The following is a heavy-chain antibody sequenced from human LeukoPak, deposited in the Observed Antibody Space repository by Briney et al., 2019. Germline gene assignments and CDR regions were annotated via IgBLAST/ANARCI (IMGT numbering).Heavy chain of an antibody. D-gene: IGHD2-2*01. CDR3: ARDVGIVVVRHYYYGMDV. CDR2: IWYDGSNK. J-gene: IGHJ6*02. CDR1: GFTFSSYG. Sequence: GGSLRLSCAASGFTFSSYGMHWVRQAPGKGLEWVAVIWYDGSNKYYADSVKGRFTISRDNSKNTLYLQMNSLRAEDTAVYYCARDVGIVVVRHYYYGMDVWGQGTTVTVSS. V-gene: IGHV3-33*08.